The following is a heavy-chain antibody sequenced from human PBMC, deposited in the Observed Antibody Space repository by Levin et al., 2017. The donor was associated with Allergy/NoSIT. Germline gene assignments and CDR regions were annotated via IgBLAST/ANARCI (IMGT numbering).Heavy chain of an antibody. CDR3: ARRDIVVVPAARAYNWFDP. Sequence: SETLSLTCTVSGGSISSSSYYWGWIRQPPGKGLEWIGSIYYSGSTYYNPSLKSRVTISVDTSKNQFSLKLSSVTAADTAVYYCARRDIVVVPAARAYNWFDPWGQGTLVTVSS. CDR1: GGSISSSSYY. J-gene: IGHJ5*02. CDR2: IYYSGST. D-gene: IGHD2-2*01. V-gene: IGHV4-39*01.